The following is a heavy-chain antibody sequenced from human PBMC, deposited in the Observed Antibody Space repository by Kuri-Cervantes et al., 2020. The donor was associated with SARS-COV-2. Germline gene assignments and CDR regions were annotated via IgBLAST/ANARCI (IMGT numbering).Heavy chain of an antibody. V-gene: IGHV4-34*01. CDR2: INHSGST. Sequence: SETLSLTCAVYGGSFSGYYWSWIRQPPGKGLEWIGEINHSGSTNYNPSLKSRVTISVDTSKNQFSLKLSSVTAADTAVYYCARRHFEGSITGTTRGTFDYWGQGTRVTGSS. CDR3: ARRHFEGSITGTTRGTFDY. D-gene: IGHD1-7*01. J-gene: IGHJ4*02. CDR1: GGSFSGYY.